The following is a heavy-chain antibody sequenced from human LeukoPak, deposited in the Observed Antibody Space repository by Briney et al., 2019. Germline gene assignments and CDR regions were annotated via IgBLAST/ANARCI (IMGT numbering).Heavy chain of an antibody. CDR3: ARDAAATGDFDY. D-gene: IGHD6-25*01. Sequence: TSETLSLTCTVSGVSISSSNSYWGWIRQPPGKGLEWIGSIYYSGNTYYNASLKSQVSIPIDTSKNQFSLRLTSVTAADTAVYYCARDAAATGDFDYWGQGTLVTVSS. CDR2: IYYSGNT. J-gene: IGHJ4*02. V-gene: IGHV4-39*07. CDR1: GVSISSSNSY.